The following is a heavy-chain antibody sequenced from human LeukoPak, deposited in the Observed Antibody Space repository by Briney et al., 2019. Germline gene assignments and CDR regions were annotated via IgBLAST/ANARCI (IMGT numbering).Heavy chain of an antibody. Sequence: GGSLRLSCAASGFTFSSYTMSWVRQAPGKGLEWVSAISGSGGSTYYADSVKGRFTISRGNSKNTLYLQMNSLRAEDTAVYYCAKAASGDIVVVPAATHPDYWGQGTLVTVSS. V-gene: IGHV3-23*01. D-gene: IGHD2-2*01. CDR2: ISGSGGST. CDR1: GFTFSSYT. CDR3: AKAASGDIVVVPAATHPDY. J-gene: IGHJ4*02.